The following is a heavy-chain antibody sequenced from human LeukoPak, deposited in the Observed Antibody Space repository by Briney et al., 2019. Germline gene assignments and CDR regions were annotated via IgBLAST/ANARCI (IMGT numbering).Heavy chain of an antibody. CDR1: GFTFSSYG. J-gene: IGHJ4*02. V-gene: IGHV3-30*02. CDR2: IRFDGSSN. Sequence: PGGSLRLSCAASGFTFSSYGMHWVRQAPGKGLELVAFIRFDGSSNYSADSVRGRFTISRDNSKNTLFLQIISLRAEDTALYFCVTSAFDFWGQGTLLTVSS. CDR3: VTSAFDF. D-gene: IGHD1-26*01.